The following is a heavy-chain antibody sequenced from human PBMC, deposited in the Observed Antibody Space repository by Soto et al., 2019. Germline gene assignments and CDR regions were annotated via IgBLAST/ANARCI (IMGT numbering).Heavy chain of an antibody. Sequence: SETLSLTCAVSGGSISSGGYSWSWIRQPPGKGLEWIGYIYHSGSTYYNPSLKSRVTISVDRSKNQFSLKLSSVTAADTAVYYCASQSHYYGMDVWGQGTTVTVSS. CDR1: GGSISSGGYS. V-gene: IGHV4-30-2*02. CDR3: ASQSHYYGMDV. J-gene: IGHJ6*02. CDR2: IYHSGST.